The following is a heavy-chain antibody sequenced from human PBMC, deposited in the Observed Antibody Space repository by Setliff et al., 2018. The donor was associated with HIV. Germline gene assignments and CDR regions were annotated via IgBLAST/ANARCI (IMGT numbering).Heavy chain of an antibody. CDR1: GGTFSLYA. Sequence: ASVKVSCKASGGTFSLYAINWVRQAPGQGLEWMGGIIPIFNTANYAQKFQGRVTMTTDTSTSTAYMELRSLRSDDTAVYYCARGKTWLRFLDYWGQGTLVTVSS. J-gene: IGHJ4*02. D-gene: IGHD5-12*01. CDR3: ARGKTWLRFLDY. V-gene: IGHV1-69*05. CDR2: IIPIFNTA.